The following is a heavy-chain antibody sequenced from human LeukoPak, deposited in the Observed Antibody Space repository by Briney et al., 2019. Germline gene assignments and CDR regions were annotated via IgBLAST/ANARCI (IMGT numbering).Heavy chain of an antibody. CDR1: GFTFTDHW. D-gene: IGHD3-9*01. J-gene: IGHJ4*02. CDR3: ARYYDILTGYSKLGYYFDY. CDR2: ISGSGGST. Sequence: GGSLRLSCAASGFTFTDHWMNWVRQAPGKGLEWVSAISGSGGSTYYADSVKGRFTISRDNSKNTLYLQMNSLRAEDTAVYYCARYYDILTGYSKLGYYFDYWGQGTLVTVSS. V-gene: IGHV3-23*01.